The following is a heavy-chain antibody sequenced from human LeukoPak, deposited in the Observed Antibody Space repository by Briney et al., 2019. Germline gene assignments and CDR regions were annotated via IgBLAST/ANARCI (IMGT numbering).Heavy chain of an antibody. CDR2: ITSSSSAI. J-gene: IGHJ4*02. V-gene: IGHV3-48*01. Sequence: PGGSLRLSCAASGFTFSGYSMNWVRQAPGKGLEWVSYITSSSSAIYYADSVKGRFTISRDNARNSLYLQMNSLRAEDTAVYHCARVRGSYHFDYWGQGTLVTVSS. CDR1: GFTFSGYS. CDR3: ARVRGSYHFDY. D-gene: IGHD1-26*01.